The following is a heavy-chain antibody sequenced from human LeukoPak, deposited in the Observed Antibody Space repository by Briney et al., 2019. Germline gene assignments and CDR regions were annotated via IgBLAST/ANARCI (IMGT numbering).Heavy chain of an antibody. V-gene: IGHV1-69*13. CDR2: IIPIFGTA. J-gene: IGHJ6*02. CDR1: GGTVSSYA. Sequence: ASVKVSCKASGGTVSSYAISWVRQAPGQGLEWIGGIIPIFGTANYAQKFQGRVTITADESTSTAYMELSSLRYEDTAVYYCARDTWDSLMDVWGQGTTVTVSS. D-gene: IGHD1-26*01. CDR3: ARDTWDSLMDV.